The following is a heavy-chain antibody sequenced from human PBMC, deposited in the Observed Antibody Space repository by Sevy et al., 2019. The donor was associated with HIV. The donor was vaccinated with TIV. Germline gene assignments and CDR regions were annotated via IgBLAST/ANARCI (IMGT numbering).Heavy chain of an antibody. CDR1: AFTFSSYG. D-gene: IGHD3-10*01. V-gene: IGHV3-48*03. CDR3: AGEGLGCFLASLDY. Sequence: GGSLRLSCTASAFTFSSYGLNWVRQAPGKGLEWISYISRSPDTMYYADSVKGRFTISRDNAKNSLYLQMNTLRGEDTAVYYCAGEGLGCFLASLDYWGQGTLVTVSS. J-gene: IGHJ4*02. CDR2: ISRSPDTM.